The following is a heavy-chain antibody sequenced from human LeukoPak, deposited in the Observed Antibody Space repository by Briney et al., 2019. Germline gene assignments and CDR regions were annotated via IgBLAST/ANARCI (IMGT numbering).Heavy chain of an antibody. Sequence: SVKVSCKASGGTFSSYAISWVRQAPGQGLEWMGGFIPIFGTANYAQKFQGRVTITADESTSTAYMELSSLRSEDTAVYYCASGKKYQLLFNWFDPWGQGTLVTVSS. V-gene: IGHV1-69*13. J-gene: IGHJ5*02. CDR3: ASGKKYQLLFNWFDP. D-gene: IGHD2-2*01. CDR2: FIPIFGTA. CDR1: GGTFSSYA.